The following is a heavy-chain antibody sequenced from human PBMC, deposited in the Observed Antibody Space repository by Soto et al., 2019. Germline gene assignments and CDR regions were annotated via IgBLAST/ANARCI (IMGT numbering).Heavy chain of an antibody. Sequence: PSETLSLTCTVSGGSISSYYWSWIRQAPGKGLEWIEFIYYSGSTNYNPSLKSRVTISVDTSKNQFSLKLSSVTAADTAVYYCAIEKGHDYGDSRAGPLGYYYYMDVWGKGTTVTVSS. CDR3: AIEKGHDYGDSRAGPLGYYYYMDV. CDR2: IYYSGST. J-gene: IGHJ6*03. CDR1: GGSISSYY. V-gene: IGHV4-59*01. D-gene: IGHD4-17*01.